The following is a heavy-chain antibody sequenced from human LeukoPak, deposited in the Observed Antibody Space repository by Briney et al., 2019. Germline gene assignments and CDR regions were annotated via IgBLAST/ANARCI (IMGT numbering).Heavy chain of an antibody. D-gene: IGHD3-16*02. CDR3: ARDPPYDYVWGSYRHNPTTFTYYGMDV. J-gene: IGHJ6*02. Sequence: GGSLRLSCAASGFTFSSYWMSWVRQAPGKGLEWVANIKQDGSEKYYVGSVKGRFTIFRDNAKNSLYLQMNSLRAEDTAVYYCARDPPYDYVWGSYRHNPTTFTYYGMDVWGQGTTVTVSS. CDR2: IKQDGSEK. V-gene: IGHV3-7*01. CDR1: GFTFSSYW.